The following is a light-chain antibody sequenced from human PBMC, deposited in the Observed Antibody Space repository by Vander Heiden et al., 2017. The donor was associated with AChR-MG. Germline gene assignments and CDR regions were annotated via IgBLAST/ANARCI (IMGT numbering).Light chain of an antibody. J-gene: IGKJ1*01. CDR2: AAS. V-gene: IGKV1-27*01. CDR1: QGISNY. CDR3: QKDNSARRT. Sequence: DIQMTQPPSSLSAPVGDRVTITCRASQGISNYLAWYQQKPEKVPKLLIYAASTLQSGVPSRFSGSGSGTDFTLTISSLHPEDVATYCCQKDNSARRTFGEGTKVEIK.